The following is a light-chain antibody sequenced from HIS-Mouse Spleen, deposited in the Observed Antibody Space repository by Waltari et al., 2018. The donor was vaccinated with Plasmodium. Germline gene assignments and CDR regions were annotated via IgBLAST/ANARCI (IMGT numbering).Light chain of an antibody. CDR3: YSTDSSGNHRV. Sequence: SYELTQPPSGSVSPGQTARITCSGDALPQKYAYWYQQKSGQAPVLVIYEDSKRPSGIPERFSGSSSGTMATLTISGAQVEDEADYYCYSTDSSGNHRVSGGGTKLTVL. J-gene: IGLJ3*02. CDR2: EDS. CDR1: ALPQKY. V-gene: IGLV3-10*01.